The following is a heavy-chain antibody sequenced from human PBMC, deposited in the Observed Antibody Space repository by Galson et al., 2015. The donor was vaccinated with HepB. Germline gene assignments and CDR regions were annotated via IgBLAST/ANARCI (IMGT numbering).Heavy chain of an antibody. CDR2: ISRTGGNT. D-gene: IGHD4-11*01. CDR3: AKGPRGDYINSPPNWSET. J-gene: IGHJ5*02. V-gene: IGHV3-23*01. CDR1: GFTFSDYA. Sequence: SLRLSCAASGFTFSDYAMTWVRQAPGKGPEWVSSISRTGGNTFNADSVQGRFTISRDTPKNTLHLQMNSLRVDDTAVYYCAKGPRGDYINSPPNWSETWGQGTLVTVSS.